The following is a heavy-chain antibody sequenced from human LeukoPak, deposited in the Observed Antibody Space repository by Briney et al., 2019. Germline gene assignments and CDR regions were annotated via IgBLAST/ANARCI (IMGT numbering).Heavy chain of an antibody. CDR3: ARDISWLGFDY. D-gene: IGHD6-19*01. J-gene: IGHJ4*02. V-gene: IGHV1-2*02. CDR1: GYIFSDYY. CDR2: INPHSGVT. Sequence: ASVKVSCKTSGYIFSDYYLHWVRQAPGQGLEWMGWINPHSGVTKYAQKFQGRVTVTRDTSISSASMEVSSLRSADTAVYYCARDISWLGFDYWGQGILVTVSS.